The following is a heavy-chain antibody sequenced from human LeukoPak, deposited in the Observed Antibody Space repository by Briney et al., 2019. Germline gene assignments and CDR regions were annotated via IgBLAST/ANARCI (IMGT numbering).Heavy chain of an antibody. CDR1: GGTFTNYA. CDR2: IIPILDVT. V-gene: IGHV1-69*04. D-gene: IGHD3-9*01. J-gene: IGHJ4*02. CDR3: SRGGGVDILTGFQY. Sequence: ASVKVSCKASGGTFTNYAINWVRQAPGQGLEWMGRIIPILDVTNYAQKFQGRVTITADQSTSTAYMELSSLRSEDTAVYYCSRGGGVDILTGFQYWGQGTLVTVSS.